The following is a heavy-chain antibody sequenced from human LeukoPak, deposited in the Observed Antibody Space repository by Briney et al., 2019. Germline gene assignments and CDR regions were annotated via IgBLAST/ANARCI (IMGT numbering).Heavy chain of an antibody. Sequence: GASVKVSCKASGYTFTDFYILWVRQAPGQGLEWIGWIHPNSGDTTYAQKFLGRVTMTRDTSISTAYMELSGLRSDDTAVYYCEREDYWGQGTLVTVSS. J-gene: IGHJ4*02. CDR2: IHPNSGDT. CDR1: GYTFTDFY. CDR3: EREDY. V-gene: IGHV1-2*02.